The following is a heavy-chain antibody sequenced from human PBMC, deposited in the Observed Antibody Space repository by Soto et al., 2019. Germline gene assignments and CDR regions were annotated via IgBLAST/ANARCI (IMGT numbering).Heavy chain of an antibody. V-gene: IGHV4-38-2*02. D-gene: IGHD5-12*01. CDR2: VYPSGNT. CDR3: VGYTARHNCFDP. Sequence: SETLSLTCTVSGDSVTNGFYWGCIRQSAGQGLEWLGTVYPSGNTYYNPAVRGRVSMSIDPSKNQVSLSLTSVTAADTARYFCVGYTARHNCFDPWGQGTLVTVSS. CDR1: GDSVTNGFY. J-gene: IGHJ5*02.